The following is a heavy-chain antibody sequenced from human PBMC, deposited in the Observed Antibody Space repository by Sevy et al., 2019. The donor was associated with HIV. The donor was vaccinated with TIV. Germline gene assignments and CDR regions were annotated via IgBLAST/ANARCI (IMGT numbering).Heavy chain of an antibody. CDR1: GFTFSTYK. D-gene: IGHD6-6*01. CDR3: TRGKGSSDY. Sequence: GGSLRLSCAASGFTFSTYKMNWVRQAPGKGLEWISYISSSSNTIDYADSVKGRFTISRDNAKNSVYLQMNSLRGEDTAVYYCTRGKGSSDYWGQGTLVTVSS. CDR2: ISSSSNTI. V-gene: IGHV3-48*01. J-gene: IGHJ4*02.